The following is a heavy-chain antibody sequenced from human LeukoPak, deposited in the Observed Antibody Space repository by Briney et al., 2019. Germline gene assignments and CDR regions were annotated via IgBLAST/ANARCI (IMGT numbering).Heavy chain of an antibody. Sequence: SGTLSLTCAVSGGSISSSNWWSWVRQPPGKGLEWIGEIYHSGSTNYNPSLKSRVTISVDKSKNQFSLKLSSVTAADTAVYYCARLGSSSWYDAFDIWGQGAMVTVSS. V-gene: IGHV4-4*02. CDR3: ARLGSSSWYDAFDI. CDR1: GGSISSSNW. D-gene: IGHD6-13*01. J-gene: IGHJ3*02. CDR2: IYHSGST.